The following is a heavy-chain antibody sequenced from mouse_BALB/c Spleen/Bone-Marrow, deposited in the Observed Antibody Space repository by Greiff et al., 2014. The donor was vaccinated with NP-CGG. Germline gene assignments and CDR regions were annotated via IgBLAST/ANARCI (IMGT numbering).Heavy chain of an antibody. J-gene: IGHJ3*01. V-gene: IGHV14-3*02. D-gene: IGHD1-1*01. CDR2: IDPANGNT. CDR3: AAYYYGSSQFAY. CDR1: GFNIKDTY. Sequence: VQLKESGAKLVKPGASVKLSCTASGFNIKDTYMHWVKQRPEQGLEWIGRIDPANGNTKYDPKFQGKATITADTSSNTAYLQLSSLTSEDTAVYYCAAYYYGSSQFAYWGQGTLVTVSA.